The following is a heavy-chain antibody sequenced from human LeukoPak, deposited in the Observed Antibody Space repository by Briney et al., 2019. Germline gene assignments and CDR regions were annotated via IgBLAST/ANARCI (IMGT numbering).Heavy chain of an antibody. V-gene: IGHV4-39*01. D-gene: IGHD5-18*01. CDR3: ARLYVDTAIGGRSD. CDR2: IYYSGST. Sequence: NPSETLSLTCTVSGGSISSSSYYWGWIRQPPGKGLEWIGSIYYSGSTYYNPSLKSRVTISVDTSKNQFSLKLSSVTAADTAVYYCARLYVDTAIGGRSDWGQGTLVTVSS. J-gene: IGHJ4*02. CDR1: GGSISSSSYY.